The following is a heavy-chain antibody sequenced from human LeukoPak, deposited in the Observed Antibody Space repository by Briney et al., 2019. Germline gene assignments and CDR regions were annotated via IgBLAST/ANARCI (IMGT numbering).Heavy chain of an antibody. V-gene: IGHV4-39*01. D-gene: IGHD3-22*01. J-gene: IGHJ1*01. Sequence: PSETLSLTCTASGGSISSYYWDWIRQPPGKGLERIGTIYYSGRTYYSPSLKSRVTLSVDMSNNHFSLTLSSVTAADTALYFCARRRYYDSSGYLEWGQGTLVTVSS. CDR2: IYYSGRT. CDR3: ARRRYYDSSGYLE. CDR1: GGSISSYY.